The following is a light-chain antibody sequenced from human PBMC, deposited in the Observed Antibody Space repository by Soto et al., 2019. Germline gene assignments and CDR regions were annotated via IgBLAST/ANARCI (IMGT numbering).Light chain of an antibody. CDR2: AAS. CDR3: QQLNSYPLT. V-gene: IGKV1-9*01. Sequence: IQCTGSPSFQSASVGAGGTGSCRASQGISSYLAWYKQKPGKAPKLLIYAASTLQSGVPSRFRGSGSGTEFTLTISSLKPEDFATYYCQQLNSYPLTFGQGTRLEIK. CDR1: QGISSY. J-gene: IGKJ5*01.